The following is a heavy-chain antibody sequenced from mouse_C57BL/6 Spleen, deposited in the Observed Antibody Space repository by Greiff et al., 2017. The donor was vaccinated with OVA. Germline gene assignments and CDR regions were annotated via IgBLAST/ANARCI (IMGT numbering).Heavy chain of an antibody. Sequence: QVQLQQPGAELVMPGASVKLSCKASGYTFTSYWMHWVKQRPGQGLEWIGEIDTSDSYTNYNQKFKGKSTLTVDKSSSTAYMQLSSLTSEDSAVYYWASSFAYWGQGTLVTVSA. CDR3: ASSFAY. V-gene: IGHV1-69*01. J-gene: IGHJ3*01. CDR2: IDTSDSYT. CDR1: GYTFTSYW.